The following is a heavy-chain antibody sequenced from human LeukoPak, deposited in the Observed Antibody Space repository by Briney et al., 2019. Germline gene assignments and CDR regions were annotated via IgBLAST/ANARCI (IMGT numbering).Heavy chain of an antibody. V-gene: IGHV1-3*01. CDR1: GYTFTTYA. CDR3: ARGGIAVASARLGRYYFDY. D-gene: IGHD6-19*01. J-gene: IGHJ4*02. Sequence: ASVKVSCKASGYTFTTYAIHWVRQAPGRSLEWMGRINAGNGDAKYSQNFHDRITITRDTSASTVYMELTSLRSEDTAVYYCARGGIAVASARLGRYYFDYWGQGTLVTVSS. CDR2: INAGNGDA.